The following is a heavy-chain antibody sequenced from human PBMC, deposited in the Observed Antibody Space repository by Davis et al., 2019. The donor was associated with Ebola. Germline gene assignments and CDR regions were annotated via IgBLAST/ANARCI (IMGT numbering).Heavy chain of an antibody. Sequence: GGSLRLSCAASGFTFSSYEMNWVRQAPGKGLEWVSGISWNSGSIGYADSVKGRFTISRDNAKNSLYLQMNSLRAEDTALYYCAKGAYGSGSYAFDYWGQGTLVTVSS. CDR3: AKGAYGSGSYAFDY. CDR1: GFTFSSYE. V-gene: IGHV3-9*01. CDR2: ISWNSGSI. D-gene: IGHD3-10*01. J-gene: IGHJ4*02.